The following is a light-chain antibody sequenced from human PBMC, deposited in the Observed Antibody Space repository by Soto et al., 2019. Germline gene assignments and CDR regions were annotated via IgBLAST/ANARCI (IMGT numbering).Light chain of an antibody. J-gene: IGLJ1*01. CDR3: SSYAGNNNYV. Sequence: QSALTQPPSASGSPGQSVTFSCTGTSSDIGDYNYVSWYQQHPGKAPKLMIYEVTNRPSGVPDRFSGSKSGNTASLTVSWLQADDEADYYCSSYAGNNNYVFGTGTKVTVL. CDR1: SSDIGDYNY. CDR2: EVT. V-gene: IGLV2-8*01.